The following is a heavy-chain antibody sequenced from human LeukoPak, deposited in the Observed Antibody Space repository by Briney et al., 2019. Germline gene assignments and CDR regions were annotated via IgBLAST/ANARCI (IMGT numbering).Heavy chain of an antibody. J-gene: IGHJ6*02. Sequence: PGGSLRLSCAASGFSFSTYGMHWVRQAPGKGLEWVSAISGGGGSTYYADSVKGRFTISRDNSKNTLYLQMNSLRAEDTALYYCAKDYYGSGSYSDPHYYYGMDVWGQGTTVTVSS. D-gene: IGHD3-10*01. V-gene: IGHV3-23*01. CDR2: ISGGGGST. CDR1: GFSFSTYG. CDR3: AKDYYGSGSYSDPHYYYGMDV.